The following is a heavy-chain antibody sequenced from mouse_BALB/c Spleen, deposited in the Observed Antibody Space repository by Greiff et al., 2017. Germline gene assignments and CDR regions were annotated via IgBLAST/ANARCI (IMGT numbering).Heavy chain of an antibody. CDR1: GFTFSSYY. CDR3: AIHIWPAYYYAMDY. V-gene: IGHV5-6-2*01. Sequence: EVQRVGSGGGLVKLGGSLKLSCAASGFTFSSYYMSWVRQTPEKRLELVAAINSNGGSTYYPDTVKGRFTISRDNAKNTLYLQMSSLKSEDTALYYRAIHIWPAYYYAMDYWGQGTSVTVSS. J-gene: IGHJ4*01. CDR2: INSNGGST.